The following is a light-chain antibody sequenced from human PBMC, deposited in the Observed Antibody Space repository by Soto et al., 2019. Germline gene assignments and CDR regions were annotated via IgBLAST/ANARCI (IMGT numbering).Light chain of an antibody. CDR1: TGPVISSHY. V-gene: IGLV7-46*01. Sequence: QAVVTQAPSLTVSPGGTVTLTCGSSTGPVISSHYPYWFQQKPGQAPKTLIYDTSNQHSWTPARFSGSLLGGKAALTLSGAQPEDDAYYYCLLSYDGARVFGGGTKLTVL. CDR3: LLSYDGARV. J-gene: IGLJ2*01. CDR2: DTS.